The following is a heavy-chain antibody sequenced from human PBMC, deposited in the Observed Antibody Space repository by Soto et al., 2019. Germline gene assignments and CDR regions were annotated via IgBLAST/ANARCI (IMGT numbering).Heavy chain of an antibody. CDR3: VKNGDYCLEN. CDR1: GGSINNNKW. V-gene: IGHV4-4*02. Sequence: SETLSLTCAVSGGSINNNKWWSWVRQPPGKGLEWIGEIFYNGNTNYNASLQRRIAISVDKSKNQFSLELTSVTAADTAVYYCVKNGDYCLENWGQGTLVTGSS. J-gene: IGHJ1*01. CDR2: IFYNGNT. D-gene: IGHD4-17*01.